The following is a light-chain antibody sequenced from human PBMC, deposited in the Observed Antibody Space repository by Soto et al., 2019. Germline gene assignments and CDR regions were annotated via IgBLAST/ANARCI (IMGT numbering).Light chain of an antibody. V-gene: IGKV1-5*03. CDR2: KAS. Sequence: DIQMTQSPSTLSASVGDRVTITCRASQSISSWLAWYQQQPGKAPNLLIYKASSLESGVPSRFSGSGSGTEFTLTISSLQPDDFATYYCQQYKGYWTFGQGTKVEIK. CDR1: QSISSW. J-gene: IGKJ1*01. CDR3: QQYKGYWT.